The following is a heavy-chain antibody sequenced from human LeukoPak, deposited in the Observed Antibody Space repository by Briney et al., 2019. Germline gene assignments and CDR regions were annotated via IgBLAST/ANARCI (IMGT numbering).Heavy chain of an antibody. CDR1: GFTFGEYA. CDR3: TRPGWELPYQSPTFPPYYYYYLDV. Sequence: GGSLRLSCTTSGFTFGEYAVSWVRQAPGKGLEWVGFIRSKTHSEATEYAASVKGRFTISRDDSKSIAYLQMDSLKTEDTAVYYCTRPGWELPYQSPTFPPYYYYYLDVWGKGTTVTVSS. D-gene: IGHD1-26*01. V-gene: IGHV3-49*04. CDR2: IRSKTHSEAT. J-gene: IGHJ6*03.